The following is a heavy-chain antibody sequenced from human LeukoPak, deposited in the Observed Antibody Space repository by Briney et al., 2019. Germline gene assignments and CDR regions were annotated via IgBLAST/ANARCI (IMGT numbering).Heavy chain of an antibody. V-gene: IGHV3-23*01. CDR1: GFTFSSYA. Sequence: GGSLRLSCAASGFTFSSYAMSWVRQAPGKGLEWVSAISGSGGSTYYADSVKGRFTISRDNSKNTVYLQMNSLRAEDTAVYYCAKDFFRLPQAYFDQWGRGTLVTVSS. D-gene: IGHD2-15*01. CDR3: AKDFFRLPQAYFDQ. CDR2: ISGSGGST. J-gene: IGHJ4*02.